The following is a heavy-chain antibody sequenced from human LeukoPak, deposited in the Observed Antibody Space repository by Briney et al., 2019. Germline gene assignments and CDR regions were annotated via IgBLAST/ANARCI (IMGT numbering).Heavy chain of an antibody. CDR2: ISGSGANT. J-gene: IGHJ4*02. V-gene: IGHV3-23*01. CDR1: GFTFSTYS. CDR3: AKYPASGGYFDY. Sequence: GGSLRLSWAASGFTFSTYSMSWVRLAPGKGLEWVSGISGSGANTYYADSVKGRFTISRDNSKNTLYLQMNSLRAEDTAVFYCAKYPASGGYFDYWGQGTLVTVSS. D-gene: IGHD6-13*01.